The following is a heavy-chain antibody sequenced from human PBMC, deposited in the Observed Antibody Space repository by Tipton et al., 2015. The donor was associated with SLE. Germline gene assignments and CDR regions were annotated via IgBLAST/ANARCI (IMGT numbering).Heavy chain of an antibody. J-gene: IGHJ5*02. CDR1: SGSFSGYY. D-gene: IGHD3-16*01. V-gene: IGHV4-34*01. CDR2: INHSGNI. Sequence: TLSLTCAVYSGSFSGYYWSWIRQPPGKGLEWIGEINHSGNINYNASLKSRVTISLDTPKNQFSLKLSSVTAADTAVYYCARCRLGNWFDPWGQGTLVTVSS. CDR3: ARCRLGNWFDP.